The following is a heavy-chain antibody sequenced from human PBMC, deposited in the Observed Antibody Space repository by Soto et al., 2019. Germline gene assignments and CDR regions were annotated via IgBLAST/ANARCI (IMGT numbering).Heavy chain of an antibody. CDR2: IYWDDDK. Sequence: QITLKESGPTLVKPTQTLTLTCTFSGFSLSTSGVGVGWIRQPPGKALEWLALIYWDDDKRYSPSLKSRLTIPKDTSKNQVVRTMTNMDPVDTATYYCEHSILTGSGHYWGQGTLVTVSS. D-gene: IGHD3-9*01. CDR3: EHSILTGSGHY. V-gene: IGHV2-5*02. CDR1: GFSLSTSGVG. J-gene: IGHJ4*02.